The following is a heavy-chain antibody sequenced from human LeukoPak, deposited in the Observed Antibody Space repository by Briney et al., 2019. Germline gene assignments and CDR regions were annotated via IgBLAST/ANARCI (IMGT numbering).Heavy chain of an antibody. CDR3: ARQEARAFDY. J-gene: IGHJ4*02. Sequence: PSESLSLTCTVSGGSISTFYWSWIRQPPGKGLEWIGYAYTTGATKYNPSLKSRVAISVDTSKNHFSLKLNSVTAADTAVYYCARQEARAFDYWGQGTLVTVSS. CDR2: AYTTGAT. CDR1: GGSISTFY. V-gene: IGHV4-4*09.